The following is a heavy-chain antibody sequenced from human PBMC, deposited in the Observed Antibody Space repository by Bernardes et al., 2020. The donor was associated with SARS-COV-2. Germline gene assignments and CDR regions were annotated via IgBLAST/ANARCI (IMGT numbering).Heavy chain of an antibody. CDR2: ISAYNGNT. V-gene: IGHV1-18*01. D-gene: IGHD4-17*01. CDR1: GYTFTSYG. Sequence: ASVKVSCKASGYTFTSYGISWVRQAPGQGLEWMGWISAYNGNTNYAQKLQGRVTMTTDTSTSTAYMELRSLRSDDTAVYYCARDGDVTTLFCYGMGVWGQGTTVTVSS. CDR3: ARDGDVTTLFCYGMGV. J-gene: IGHJ6*02.